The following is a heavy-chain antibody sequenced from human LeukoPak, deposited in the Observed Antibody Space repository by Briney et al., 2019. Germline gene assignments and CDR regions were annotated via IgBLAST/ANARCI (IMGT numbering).Heavy chain of an antibody. CDR3: TRYNNDHFDY. D-gene: IGHD1-14*01. V-gene: IGHV3-33*01. CDR2: IADDGGRA. Sequence: GGSLRLSCAGSGFTFGGYVMHWCRHSPGPGLGWVAVIADDGGRAFYADSVKGRFTISRDNSKNTMSVQMDDLRAEDTAVYYCTRYNNDHFDYWGQGTLVTVSS. J-gene: IGHJ4*02. CDR1: GFTFGGYV.